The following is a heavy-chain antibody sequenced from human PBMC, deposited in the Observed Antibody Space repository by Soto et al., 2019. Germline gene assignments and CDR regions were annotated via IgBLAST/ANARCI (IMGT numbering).Heavy chain of an antibody. J-gene: IGHJ3*02. CDR1: GGSISSSSYY. V-gene: IGHV4-39*01. Sequence: QLQLQESGPGLVKPSETLSLTCTVSGGSISSSSYYWGWIRQPPGKGLEWIGSIYYSGSTYYNPSLKSRVTISVDTSKNQFSLKLSSVTAADTAVYYCARHPQFTIFGVVIPKHAFDIWGQGTMVTVSS. CDR3: ARHPQFTIFGVVIPKHAFDI. D-gene: IGHD3-3*01. CDR2: IYYSGST.